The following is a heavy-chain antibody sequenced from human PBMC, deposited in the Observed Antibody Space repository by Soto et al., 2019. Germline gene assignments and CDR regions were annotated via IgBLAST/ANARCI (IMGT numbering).Heavy chain of an antibody. CDR1: GFTFSSYS. D-gene: IGHD3-3*01. V-gene: IGHV3-21*01. Sequence: GVLRLSCAASGFTFSSYSMNWVRQAPGKGLEWVSSISSSSSYIYYADSVKGRFTISRDNAKNSLYLQMNSLRAEDTAVYYCARDQYYDFWSGYWATGGYYYGMDVWGQGTTVTVSS. CDR3: ARDQYYDFWSGYWATGGYYYGMDV. CDR2: ISSSSSYI. J-gene: IGHJ6*02.